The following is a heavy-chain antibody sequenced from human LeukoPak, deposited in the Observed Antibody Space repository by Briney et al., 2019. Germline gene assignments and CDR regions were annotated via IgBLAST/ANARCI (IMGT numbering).Heavy chain of an antibody. D-gene: IGHD3-3*01. Sequence: SETLSLTCTVSGGSISSGDYYWSWIRQPPGKGLEWIGYIYYSGSTYYNPSLKSRVTISVDTSKNQFSLKLSSVTAADTAVYYCARGGNTPSYDFWSGYYTTHFDYWGQGTLVTVSS. CDR2: IYYSGST. J-gene: IGHJ4*02. V-gene: IGHV4-30-4*01. CDR1: GGSISSGDYY. CDR3: ARGGNTPSYDFWSGYYTTHFDY.